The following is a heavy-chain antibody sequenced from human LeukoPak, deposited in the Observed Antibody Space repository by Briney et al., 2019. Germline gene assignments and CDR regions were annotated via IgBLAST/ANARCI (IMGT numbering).Heavy chain of an antibody. V-gene: IGHV4-39*01. D-gene: IGHD5-18*01. CDR2: IYYSGST. CDR3: ASGGYSDPNAFDI. Sequence: SETLSLTCTVSGGSISSSSYYWGWIRQPPGKELEWIGSIYYSGSTYYNPSLKSRVTISVDTSKNQFSLKLSSVTAADTAVYYCASGGYSDPNAFDIWGQGTMVTVSS. J-gene: IGHJ3*02. CDR1: GGSISSSSYY.